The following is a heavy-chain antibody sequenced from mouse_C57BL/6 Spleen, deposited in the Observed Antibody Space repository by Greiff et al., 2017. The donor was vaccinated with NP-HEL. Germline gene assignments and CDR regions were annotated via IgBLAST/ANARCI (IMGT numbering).Heavy chain of an antibody. Sequence: QVQLKQPGAELVKPGASVKLSCKASGYTFTSYWMHWVKQRPGQGLEWIGMIHPNSGSTNYNEKFKSKATLTVDKSSSTAYMQLSSLTSEDSAVYYCARSPLRYYAMDYWGQGTSVTVSS. J-gene: IGHJ4*01. CDR2: IHPNSGST. V-gene: IGHV1-64*01. D-gene: IGHD1-1*01. CDR1: GYTFTSYW. CDR3: ARSPLRYYAMDY.